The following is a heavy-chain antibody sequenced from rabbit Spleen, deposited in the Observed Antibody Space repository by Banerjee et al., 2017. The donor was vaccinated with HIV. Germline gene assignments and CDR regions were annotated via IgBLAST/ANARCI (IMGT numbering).Heavy chain of an antibody. CDR3: ARDTGSSFSSYGMDL. V-gene: IGHV1S40*01. D-gene: IGHD8-1*01. Sequence: QSLEESGGDLVKPGASLTLTCIASGVSFSGDSYMCWVRQAPGKGLEWIVCIDTGSSGFTYFASWAKGRFTISKTSSTTVTLLMTSLTAADTATYFCARDTGSSFSSYGMDLWAQGPSSPS. J-gene: IGHJ6*01. CDR2: IDTGSSGFT. CDR1: GVSFSGDSY.